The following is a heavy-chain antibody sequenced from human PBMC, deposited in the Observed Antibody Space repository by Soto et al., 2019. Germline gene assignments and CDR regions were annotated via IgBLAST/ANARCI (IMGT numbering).Heavy chain of an antibody. CDR3: ASGLILWFGELSRRGGYYYYMDV. CDR2: INDSGNI. CDR1: GGSFSGYQ. D-gene: IGHD3-10*01. Sequence: QVQLQQWGAGLLKPSETLSLTCAVYGGSFSGYQWTWIRQTPGKGLEWIGEINDSGNINYNPSLKSRVTILVDTAKKQISLKMSSVTAADTAVSYCASGLILWFGELSRRGGYYYYMDVWGKGTTVTVSS. J-gene: IGHJ6*03. V-gene: IGHV4-34*01.